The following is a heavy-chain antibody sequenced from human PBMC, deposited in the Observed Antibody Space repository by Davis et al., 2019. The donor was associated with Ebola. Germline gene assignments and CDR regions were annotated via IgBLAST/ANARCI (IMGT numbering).Heavy chain of an antibody. CDR1: GYTFTSYA. V-gene: IGHV1-3*01. D-gene: IGHD5-18*01. J-gene: IGHJ6*02. CDR2: INAGNGNT. Sequence: ASVKVSCKASGYTFTSYAMHWVRQAPGQRLEWMGWINAGNGNTNYAQKLQGRVTMTTDTSTSTAYMELRSLRSDDTAVYYCARDRGNSYGINYYYYYGMDVWGQGTTVTVSS. CDR3: ARDRGNSYGINYYYYYGMDV.